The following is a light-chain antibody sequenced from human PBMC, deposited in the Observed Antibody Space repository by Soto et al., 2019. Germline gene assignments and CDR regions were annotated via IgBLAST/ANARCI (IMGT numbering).Light chain of an antibody. CDR1: QSLSRN. V-gene: IGKV3-15*01. Sequence: EILMTQSPATLSVSPGERATLSCRASQSLSRNLAWYQQKPGQAPRLLIYGASTRASGIPARFSGVGSGTEFTLNFGSLQSEDFALYYCQHYNDWPPAFTFGPGTKVDL. J-gene: IGKJ3*01. CDR2: GAS. CDR3: QHYNDWPPAFT.